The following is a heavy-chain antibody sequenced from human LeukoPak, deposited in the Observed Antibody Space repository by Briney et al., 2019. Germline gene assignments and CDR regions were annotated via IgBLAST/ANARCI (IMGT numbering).Heavy chain of an antibody. CDR2: INPNSGGT. CDR1: GYTFTGYY. V-gene: IGHV1-2*02. Sequence: GASVKVSCKASGYTFTGYYMHWVRQAPGQGLEWMGWINPNSGGTNYAQKFQGRVTMTRDTSISTAYMELSRLRSDDTAVYYCARHYYGSGRTNLCMDVWGQGTLVTVSS. CDR3: ARHYYGSGRTNLCMDV. J-gene: IGHJ4*02. D-gene: IGHD3-10*01.